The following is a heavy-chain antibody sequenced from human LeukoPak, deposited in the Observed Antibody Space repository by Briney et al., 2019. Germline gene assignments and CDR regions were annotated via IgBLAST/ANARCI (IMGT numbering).Heavy chain of an antibody. CDR1: GFTFSSHA. J-gene: IGHJ4*02. CDR2: ISYDGSIK. V-gene: IGHV3-30-3*01. D-gene: IGHD2-2*01. Sequence: QSGGSLRLSCAASGFTFSSHAMHWVRQAPGKGLEWVAFISYDGSIKYYADSVKCRFTISRDNSKNTLYLQMSSLRTEDTAVYYCARDRSRNYSCDYWGQGTLVSVS. CDR3: ARDRSRNYSCDY.